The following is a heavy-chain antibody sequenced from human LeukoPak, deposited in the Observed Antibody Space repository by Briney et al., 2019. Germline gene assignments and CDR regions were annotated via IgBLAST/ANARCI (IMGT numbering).Heavy chain of an antibody. D-gene: IGHD6-13*01. V-gene: IGHV3-21*01. CDR3: ARGRYSSLGFDI. J-gene: IGHJ3*02. Sequence: GGSLRLSCAASGFTFSSYSMNWVRQAPGKGLEWVSSISSSSSYIYYADSVKGRFTISRDNAKNSLYLQMNSLRAEDTAVYYCARGRYSSLGFDIWGQGTMVTVSS. CDR2: ISSSSSYI. CDR1: GFTFSSYS.